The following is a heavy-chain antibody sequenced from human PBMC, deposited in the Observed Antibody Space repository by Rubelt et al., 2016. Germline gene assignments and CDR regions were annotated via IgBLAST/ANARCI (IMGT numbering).Heavy chain of an antibody. CDR2: INPNSGGT. CDR3: ASGSSGYYDY. V-gene: IGHV1-2*02. CDR1: GYTFTGYY. J-gene: IGHJ4*02. D-gene: IGHD3-22*01. Sequence: QVQLVQSGAEVKKPGASVKVSCKASGYTFTGYYMHWVRQAPGQGLEWMGWINPNSGGTNDEQKFQGRGTMARDTSISTAYMELGRRRSDDTAVYYGASGSSGYYDYWGQGTLVTVSS.